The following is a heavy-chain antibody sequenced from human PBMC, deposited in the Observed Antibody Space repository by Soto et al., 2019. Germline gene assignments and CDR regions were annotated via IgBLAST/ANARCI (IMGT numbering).Heavy chain of an antibody. CDR3: ARHGITMVRGPYYGMDV. CDR1: GGSISSSSYY. D-gene: IGHD3-10*01. Sequence: ASETLSLTCTVSGGSISSSSYYWGWIRQPPGKGLEWIGSIYYSGSTYYNPSLKSRVTISVDTSKNQFSLKLSSVTAADTAVYYCARHGITMVRGPYYGMDVWGQGTTVNAS. J-gene: IGHJ6*02. CDR2: IYYSGST. V-gene: IGHV4-39*01.